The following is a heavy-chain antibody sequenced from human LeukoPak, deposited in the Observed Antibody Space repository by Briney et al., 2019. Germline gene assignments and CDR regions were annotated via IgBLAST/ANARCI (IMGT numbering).Heavy chain of an antibody. CDR2: ISAYNGNT. D-gene: IGHD2-8*01. Sequence: ASVKVSCKASGYTFTSYGISWVRQAPGQGLEWIGWISAYNGNTNYAQKLQGRVTMTTDTSTSTAYMELRSLRSDDTAVYYCARVYSTAYCTNGVCHDYWGQGTLVTVSS. V-gene: IGHV1-18*01. CDR3: ARVYSTAYCTNGVCHDY. CDR1: GYTFTSYG. J-gene: IGHJ4*02.